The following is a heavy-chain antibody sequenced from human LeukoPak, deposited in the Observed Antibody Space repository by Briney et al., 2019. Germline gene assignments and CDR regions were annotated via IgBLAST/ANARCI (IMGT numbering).Heavy chain of an antibody. CDR1: GYTFTSYY. CDR2: IIPIFGTA. Sequence: GASVKVSCKASGYTFTSYYMHWVRQAPGQGLEWMGGIIPIFGTANYAQKFQGRVTITADESTSTAYMELSSLRSEDTAVYYCARDFGCSSTSCYKRGPFDYWGQGTLVTVSS. CDR3: ARDFGCSSTSCYKRGPFDY. J-gene: IGHJ4*02. D-gene: IGHD2-2*01. V-gene: IGHV1-69*13.